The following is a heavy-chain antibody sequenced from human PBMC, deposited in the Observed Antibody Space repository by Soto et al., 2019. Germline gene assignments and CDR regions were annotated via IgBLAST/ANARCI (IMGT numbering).Heavy chain of an antibody. CDR1: GYNFKSFD. V-gene: IGHV1-69*01. D-gene: IGHD4-4*01. Sequence: QVQLVQSGAEVKKPGASVKVSCTPSGYNFKSFDINWVRQASGQGLEWMGGIIPIFGSPNYAQKFQGRVTITADESSITAYMELSSLRSEDTAVYYCAGTVEIPYYHGMDVWGQGTTVTVSS. CDR2: IIPIFGSP. CDR3: AGTVEIPYYHGMDV. J-gene: IGHJ6*02.